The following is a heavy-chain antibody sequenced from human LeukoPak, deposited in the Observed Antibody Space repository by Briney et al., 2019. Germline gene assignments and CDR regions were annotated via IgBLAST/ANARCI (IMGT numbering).Heavy chain of an antibody. CDR2: IKQDGSEK. CDR3: ARSESEGFDY. D-gene: IGHD3-3*01. Sequence: GGSLRLSCAASGITFSSYWMSWVRQAPGKGLEWVANIKQDGSEKYYVDSVKGRFTISRDNAKNSLYLQMNSLRAEDTAVYYCARSESEGFDYWGQGTLVTVSS. CDR1: GITFSSYW. V-gene: IGHV3-7*03. J-gene: IGHJ4*02.